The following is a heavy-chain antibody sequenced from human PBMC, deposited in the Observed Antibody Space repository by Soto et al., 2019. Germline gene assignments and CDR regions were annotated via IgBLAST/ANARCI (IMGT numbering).Heavy chain of an antibody. J-gene: IGHJ1*01. V-gene: IGHV3-48*03. CDR1: GFTFSSHE. Sequence: GGSLRLSCEASGFTFSSHEMNWIRQTPGKRLEWIAKISGSGSTINYADSVKGRFTISRDNVQRTLHLQMDSLRVEDTGVYYCARGGVYWGRGTLVTVSS. CDR2: ISGSGSTI. D-gene: IGHD2-8*01. CDR3: ARGGVY.